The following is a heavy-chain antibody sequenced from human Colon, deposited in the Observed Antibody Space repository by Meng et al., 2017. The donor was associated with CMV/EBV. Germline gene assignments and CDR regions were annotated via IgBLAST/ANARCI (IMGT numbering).Heavy chain of an antibody. V-gene: IGHV3-30*02. D-gene: IGHD2-21*01. CDR3: TTRHGPPAPGDSYSPLRPFNV. J-gene: IGHJ3*01. CDR1: GFIFSNYG. Sequence: GESLKISCAASGFIFSNYGMQWVRQAPGKGLGWVTFIQNDGSTKFYADSVKGRFTISRDHFKNTMYVQMNNLRPEDTAVYYCTTRHGPPAPGDSYSPLRPFNVWGQGTMVTVSS. CDR2: IQNDGSTK.